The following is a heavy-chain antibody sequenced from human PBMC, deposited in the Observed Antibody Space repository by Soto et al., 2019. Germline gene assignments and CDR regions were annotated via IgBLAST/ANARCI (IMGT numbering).Heavy chain of an antibody. CDR2: IIPIFGTA. Sequence: SVKVSCKASGGTFSSYAISWVRQAPGQGLEWMGGIIPIFGTANYAQKFQGRVTITADESTSTAYMELSSLRSEDTAVFYCARTDYYYDSSGYFPGMDVWGQGTTVTVSS. CDR1: GGTFSSYA. J-gene: IGHJ6*02. CDR3: ARTDYYYDSSGYFPGMDV. D-gene: IGHD3-22*01. V-gene: IGHV1-69*13.